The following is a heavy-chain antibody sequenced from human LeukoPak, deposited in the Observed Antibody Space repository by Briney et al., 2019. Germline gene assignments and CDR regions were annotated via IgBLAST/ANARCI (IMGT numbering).Heavy chain of an antibody. CDR2: IRYDGSNK. Sequence: GGSLRLSCAASGFTFSSYGMHWVRQAPGKGLEWVAFIRYDGSNKYYADSVKGRFTISRDNSKNTLYLQMNSLRAEDTAVYYCVKAAPYSSGWYEGGFDYWGQGTLVTVSS. D-gene: IGHD6-19*01. J-gene: IGHJ4*02. CDR3: VKAAPYSSGWYEGGFDY. CDR1: GFTFSSYG. V-gene: IGHV3-30*02.